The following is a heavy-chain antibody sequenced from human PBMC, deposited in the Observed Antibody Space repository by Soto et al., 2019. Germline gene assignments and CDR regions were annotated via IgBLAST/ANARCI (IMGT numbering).Heavy chain of an antibody. J-gene: IGHJ6*02. CDR1: GGSISSGDYY. V-gene: IGHV4-30-4*01. CDR2: IYYSGST. CDR3: ARDHYVYDILTGYGYYYGMDV. D-gene: IGHD3-9*01. Sequence: QVQLQESGPGLVKPSQTLSLTCTVSGGSISSGDYYWSWIRQPPGKGLEWIGYIYYSGSTYYNPPLKSRVTISVDTSKNQFSLKLSSVTAADTAVYYCARDHYVYDILTGYGYYYGMDVWGQGTTVTVSS.